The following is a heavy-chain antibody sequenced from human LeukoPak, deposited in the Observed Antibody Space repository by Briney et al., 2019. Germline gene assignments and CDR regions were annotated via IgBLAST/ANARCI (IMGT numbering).Heavy chain of an antibody. J-gene: IGHJ4*02. D-gene: IGHD3-10*01. Sequence: ASVKLSCKASGYTFTSYDINWVRQATGQGPEWMGWMNPNSGNTGYAQQFQGRVPMTKTTSTSTAYMELSSLRSDDPAVYYCARGWFGQLLQDYWGQGTLVTVSS. CDR2: MNPNSGNT. CDR3: ARGWFGQLLQDY. V-gene: IGHV1-8*01. CDR1: GYTFTSYD.